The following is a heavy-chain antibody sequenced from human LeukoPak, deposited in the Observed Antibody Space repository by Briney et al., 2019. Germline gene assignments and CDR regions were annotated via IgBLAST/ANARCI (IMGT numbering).Heavy chain of an antibody. CDR1: GFAFSTYS. CDR2: ISSSSTI. V-gene: IGHV3-48*01. D-gene: IGHD4-11*01. CDR3: ARERWDYIIDY. Sequence: GSLRLSCAASGFAFSTYSMNWVRQAPGKGLEWVSYISSSSTIYYADSVQGRFTISRDKAKNLLYLQMNNLRADDTALYYCARERWDYIIDYWGQGTLVTVPS. J-gene: IGHJ4*02.